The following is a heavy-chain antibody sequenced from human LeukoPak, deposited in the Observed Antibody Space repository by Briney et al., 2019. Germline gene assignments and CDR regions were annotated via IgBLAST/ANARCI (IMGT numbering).Heavy chain of an antibody. V-gene: IGHV3-23*01. J-gene: IGHJ3*02. CDR3: AKARWYDSSGYPRMGAFDI. CDR1: GFTFGSYG. Sequence: GGSLRLSCAASGFTFGSYGMSWVRQAPGKGLEWVSAISGSGGSTYYADSVKGRFTISRDNSKNTLYLQMNSLRAEDTAVYYCAKARWYDSSGYPRMGAFDIWGQGTMVTVSS. CDR2: ISGSGGST. D-gene: IGHD3-22*01.